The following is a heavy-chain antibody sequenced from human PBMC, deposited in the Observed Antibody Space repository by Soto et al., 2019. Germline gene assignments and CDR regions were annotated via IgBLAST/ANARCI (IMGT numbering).Heavy chain of an antibody. V-gene: IGHV4-59*01. D-gene: IGHD6-19*01. Sequence: SETLSLTCSVSGGSISGSYWSWIRQSPGEGLEWLGYVYYTGSTNYSPSLRSRVSISVDTSKNEFSLRLSSVTAADTAVYFCARSVAVPGAHIDYWGQGTQVTVSS. CDR2: VYYTGST. CDR1: GGSISGSY. J-gene: IGHJ4*02. CDR3: ARSVAVPGAHIDY.